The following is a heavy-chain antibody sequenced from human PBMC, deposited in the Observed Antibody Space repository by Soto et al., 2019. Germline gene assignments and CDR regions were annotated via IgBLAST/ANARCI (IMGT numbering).Heavy chain of an antibody. V-gene: IGHV4-34*01. D-gene: IGHD2-15*01. CDR2: INHSGST. J-gene: IGHJ6*02. CDR3: ARGRYCSGGSCYYHYYYYYGMDV. Sequence: SETLSLTCAVYGGSFSGYYWSWIRQPPGKGLEWIGEINHSGSTNYNPSLKSRVTISVDTSKNQFSLKLSSVTAADTAVYYCARGRYCSGGSCYYHYYYYYGMDVWGQGTTVTVSS. CDR1: GGSFSGYY.